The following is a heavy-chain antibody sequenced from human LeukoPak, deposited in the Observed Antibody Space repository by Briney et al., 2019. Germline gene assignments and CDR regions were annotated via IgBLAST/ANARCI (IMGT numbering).Heavy chain of an antibody. CDR3: AKGGNVLRFLEWLSHMDV. V-gene: IGHV3-23*01. J-gene: IGHJ6*03. Sequence: GGSLRLSCAASGFTFSSYAMSWVRQAPGKGLEWVSAISGSGGSTYYADSVKGRFTISRGNSKNTLYLQMNSVRAEDTAVYYCAKGGNVLRFLEWLSHMDVWGKGTTVTVSS. CDR1: GFTFSSYA. D-gene: IGHD3-3*01. CDR2: ISGSGGST.